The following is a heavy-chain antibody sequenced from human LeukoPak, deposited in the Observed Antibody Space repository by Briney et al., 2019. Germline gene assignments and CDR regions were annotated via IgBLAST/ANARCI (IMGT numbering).Heavy chain of an antibody. V-gene: IGHV3-23*01. D-gene: IGHD3-10*01. CDR1: GFTFGNYA. CDR3: AKNYGSDRGVPYGMDV. Sequence: GGSLTLSCAASGFTFGNYAMRWVRQAPGKGQEWVAAISGISGSTTIYAGSVKGRFTVSRDNSKSTLYLQMNSLRAEDTAVYYCAKNYGSDRGVPYGMDVWGQGTTVTVAS. J-gene: IGHJ6*02. CDR2: ISGISGSTT.